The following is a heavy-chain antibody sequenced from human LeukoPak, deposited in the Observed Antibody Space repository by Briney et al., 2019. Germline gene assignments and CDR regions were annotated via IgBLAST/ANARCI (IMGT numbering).Heavy chain of an antibody. CDR3: ARDDGSLDRYHYFDY. Sequence: SETLSLTCTVSGGSISSSSYYWGWIRQPPGKGLEWIGSIYYSGSTYYNPSLKSRVTISVDTSKNQFSLKLSSVTAADTAVYYCARDDGSLDRYHYFDYWGQGTLVTVSS. CDR1: GGSISSSSYY. CDR2: IYYSGST. J-gene: IGHJ4*02. D-gene: IGHD1-1*01. V-gene: IGHV4-39*02.